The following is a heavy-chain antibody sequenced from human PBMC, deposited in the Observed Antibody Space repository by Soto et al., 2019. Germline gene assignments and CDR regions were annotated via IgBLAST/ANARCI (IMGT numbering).Heavy chain of an antibody. D-gene: IGHD3-3*01. CDR3: AKDYDFWSGYHDY. J-gene: IGHJ4*02. CDR1: GFTFSSYG. CDR2: ISYDGSNK. V-gene: IGHV3-30*18. Sequence: QVQLVESGGGVVQPGRSLRLSCAASGFTFSSYGMHWVRQAPGKGLEWVAVISYDGSNKYYADSVKGRFTISRDNSKNTLYLQMNSLRAEDTAVYYCAKDYDFWSGYHDYWGQGTLVTVSS.